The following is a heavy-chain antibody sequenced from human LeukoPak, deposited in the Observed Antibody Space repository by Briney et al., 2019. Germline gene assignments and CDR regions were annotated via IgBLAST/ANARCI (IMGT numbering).Heavy chain of an antibody. V-gene: IGHV4-39*07. Sequence: SETLSLTCTLSGASISITSCYWGWIRQPPGKGLELIGYAYYSGNTYYTPSLKRRVTISMDTSENQFSLKLSSVTAPDTAADYCARGLALQRIGRNAYYYYTDGSSKRTTVTVYS. J-gene: IGHJ6*03. CDR3: ARGLALQRIGRNAYYYYTDG. CDR2: AYYSGNT. CDR1: GASISITSCY. D-gene: IGHD2-15*01.